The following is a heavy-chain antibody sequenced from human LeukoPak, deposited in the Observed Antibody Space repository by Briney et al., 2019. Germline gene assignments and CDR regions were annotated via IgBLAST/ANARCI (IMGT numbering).Heavy chain of an antibody. D-gene: IGHD6-13*01. V-gene: IGHV3-74*01. CDR1: GFTFSSYW. CDR3: VYGSSWFHFDY. Sequence: GGSLRLSCAASGFTFSSYWMHGVRQAPGKGLVWVSRINSDGSSTSYADSVKGRFTISRDNAKNTLYLQMNSLRAEDTAVYYCVYGSSWFHFDYWGQGILVTVSS. J-gene: IGHJ4*02. CDR2: INSDGSST.